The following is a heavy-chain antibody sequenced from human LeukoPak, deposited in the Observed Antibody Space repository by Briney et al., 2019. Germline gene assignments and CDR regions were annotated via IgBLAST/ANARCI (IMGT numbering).Heavy chain of an antibody. D-gene: IGHD5-18*01. Sequence: PGGSLRLSCAASGFTFSSYSMNWVRQAPGKGLEWVSSISSSSSYIYYADSVKGRFTISRDNSRNTLYLQMNSLRVEDTAVYFCAKDRGYNYGSFDYWGQGALVTVSS. J-gene: IGHJ4*02. V-gene: IGHV3-21*04. CDR1: GFTFSSYS. CDR3: AKDRGYNYGSFDY. CDR2: ISSSSSYI.